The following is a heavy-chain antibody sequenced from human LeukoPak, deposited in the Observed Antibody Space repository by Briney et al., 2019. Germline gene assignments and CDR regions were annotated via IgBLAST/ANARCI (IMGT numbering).Heavy chain of an antibody. CDR1: GFTFNNYF. CDR2: ITSDGSGT. D-gene: IGHD2-2*01. CDR3: VNLGYCTTSSCQP. J-gene: IGHJ4*02. V-gene: IGHV3-74*01. Sequence: GGSLRLSCAASGFTFNNYFMHWVRQAPGKGLGWVSRITSDGSGTNYADSVKGRFTISRDNAKNTLHLQMNSLRVEDTAVYYCVNLGYCTTSSCQPWGQGTLVTVSS.